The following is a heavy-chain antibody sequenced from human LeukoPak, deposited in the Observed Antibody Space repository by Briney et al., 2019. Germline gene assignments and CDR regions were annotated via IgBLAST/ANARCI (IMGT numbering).Heavy chain of an antibody. CDR1: GGSISSGDYY. CDR3: ARVPVAANFDY. V-gene: IGHV4-30-4*08. J-gene: IGHJ4*02. Sequence: PSETLSLTCTVSGGSISSGDYYWSWIRQPPGKGLEWIGYIYYSGSTYYNPSLKSRVTISVDTSKNQFSLKLSSVTAADTAVYYCARVPVAANFDYWGQGTLVTVSS. D-gene: IGHD6-19*01. CDR2: IYYSGST.